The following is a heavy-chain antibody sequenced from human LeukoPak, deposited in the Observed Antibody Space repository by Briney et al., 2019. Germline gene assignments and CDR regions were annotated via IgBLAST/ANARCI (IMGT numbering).Heavy chain of an antibody. V-gene: IGHV3-7*04. CDR1: GFTFSSYW. CDR3: VRGVDV. Sequence: GGSLRLSCAASGFTFSSYWMSWVRQAPGKGLEWVANIKQDKSEEYYVDSVRGRFTISRDNAKNSQYLQMNSLRVEDTAVYYCVRGVDVWGQGTTVTVSS. CDR2: IKQDKSEE. J-gene: IGHJ6*02.